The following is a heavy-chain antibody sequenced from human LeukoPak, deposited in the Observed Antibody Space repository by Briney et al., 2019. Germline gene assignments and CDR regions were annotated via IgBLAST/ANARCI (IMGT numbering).Heavy chain of an antibody. CDR1: GYTFTSYD. J-gene: IGHJ4*02. D-gene: IGHD6-19*01. V-gene: IGHV1-8*01. CDR2: MNPNSGNT. Sequence: ASVKVSCKASGYTFTSYDINWVRQATGQGLEWMGWMNPNSGNTGYARKFQGRVTMTRNTSISTAYMELSSLRSEDTAVYYCARGRGGWYYFDYWGQGTLVTVSS. CDR3: ARGRGGWYYFDY.